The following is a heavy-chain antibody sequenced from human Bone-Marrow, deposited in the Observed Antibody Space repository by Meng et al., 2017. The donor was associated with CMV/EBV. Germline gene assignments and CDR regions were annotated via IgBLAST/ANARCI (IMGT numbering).Heavy chain of an antibody. J-gene: IGHJ4*02. V-gene: IGHV3-30*02. CDR2: IRNDESDK. CDR3: AKDDPVFHY. Sequence: QGQVVGSGGGGVRPGGSLRLSCAASGFTFSSYGMHWVRQAPGKGPEWVAFIRNDESDKYYGDSVKGRFTISRDTSKNTVDLQMNSLRTEDTAVYYCAKDDPVFHYWGQGTLVTVSS. CDR1: GFTFSSYG.